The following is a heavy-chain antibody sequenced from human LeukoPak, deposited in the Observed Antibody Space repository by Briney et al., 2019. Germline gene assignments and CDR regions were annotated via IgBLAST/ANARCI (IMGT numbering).Heavy chain of an antibody. CDR2: ISGNGDST. J-gene: IGHJ3*02. CDR1: EDSCRTYA. V-gene: IGHV3-23*01. D-gene: IGHD3-22*01. CDR3: AKGFYDNSASGVFDI. Sequence: VGSLGVSRATTEDSCRTYARSWVRQAPGKRLEWVSDISGNGDSTYYADSVRGRFTISRDNSKNTLYLQMNSLRAEDTAVYYCAKGFYDNSASGVFDIWGQGTMVTVSS.